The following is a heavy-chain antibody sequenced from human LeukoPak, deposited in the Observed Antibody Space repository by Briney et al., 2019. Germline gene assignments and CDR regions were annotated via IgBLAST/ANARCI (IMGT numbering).Heavy chain of an antibody. J-gene: IGHJ4*02. Sequence: GGSLRLSCAASGFTFSSYSMNWVRQAPGKGLEWVSYISSSSSTIYYADSVKGRFTISRDNAKNSLYLQMYSLRDEDTAVYYCARGGSFLTFDYWGQGTLVTVSS. CDR2: ISSSSSTI. CDR3: ARGGSFLTFDY. V-gene: IGHV3-48*02. CDR1: GFTFSSYS. D-gene: IGHD3-9*01.